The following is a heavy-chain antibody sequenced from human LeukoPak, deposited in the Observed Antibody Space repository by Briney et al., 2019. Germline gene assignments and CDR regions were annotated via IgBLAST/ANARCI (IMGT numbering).Heavy chain of an antibody. J-gene: IGHJ4*02. Sequence: GGSLRLSCAASGFTFSSYGMHWVRQAPGKGLEWVALIWYDGSNKYYTDSVKGRLTISRDNSKNTLYLQMNSLRAEDTAIYYCAREGPRGNSQSDYWGQGTLVTVSS. CDR2: IWYDGSNK. CDR1: GFTFSSYG. V-gene: IGHV3-33*01. D-gene: IGHD2/OR15-2a*01. CDR3: AREGPRGNSQSDY.